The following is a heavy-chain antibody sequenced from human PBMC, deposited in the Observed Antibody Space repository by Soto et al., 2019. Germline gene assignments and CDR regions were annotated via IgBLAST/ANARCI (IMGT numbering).Heavy chain of an antibody. J-gene: IGHJ4*02. V-gene: IGHV4-38-2*01. CDR3: ARGRGYCSGGSCYPTEWLRYYFDY. CDR1: GYSISSGYY. CDR2: IYHSGST. Sequence: PSETLSLTCAASGYSISSGYYWCWLRQPPGKGLEWIGSIYHSGSTYYNPSLKSRVTISVDTSKNQFSLKLSSVTAADTAVYYCARGRGYCSGGSCYPTEWLRYYFDYWGQGTLVTVSS. D-gene: IGHD2-15*01.